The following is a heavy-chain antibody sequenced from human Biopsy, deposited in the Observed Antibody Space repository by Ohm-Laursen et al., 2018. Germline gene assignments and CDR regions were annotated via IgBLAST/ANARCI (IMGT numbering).Heavy chain of an antibody. V-gene: IGHV4-34*01. CDR1: GESFNGYY. Sequence: TLSLTCAVYGESFNGYYWSWIRQTPGKGLEWIGEINHSGRTNYNPSLKSRVTISVDTSKNQFSLKVRSVTAADAAVYYCVRGVDYYDPYHYYALDVWGQGTTVTVSS. J-gene: IGHJ6*02. CDR3: VRGVDYYDPYHYYALDV. D-gene: IGHD3-22*01. CDR2: INHSGRT.